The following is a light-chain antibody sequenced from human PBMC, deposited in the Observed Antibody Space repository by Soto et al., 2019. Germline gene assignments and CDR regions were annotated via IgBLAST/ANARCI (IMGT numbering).Light chain of an antibody. J-gene: IGKJ3*01. CDR3: QQASSFPHT. V-gene: IGKV1-12*01. CDR1: QPISSW. Sequence: DIQMTQSPSTVSASVGDGVTITGRASQPISSWLAWFRQRPGKAPELLIYAASTLHSGVPSRFSGSGSGTDFALTISGLQPEDFATYYCQQASSFPHTFGHGTRVDIK. CDR2: AAS.